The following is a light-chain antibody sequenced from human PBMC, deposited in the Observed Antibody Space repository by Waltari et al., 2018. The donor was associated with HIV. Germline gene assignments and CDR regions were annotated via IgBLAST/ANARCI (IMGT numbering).Light chain of an antibody. CDR3: ATWDGRLSGVV. V-gene: IGLV1-47*01. J-gene: IGLJ2*01. CDR2: RNN. CDR1: SSNIGSNY. Sequence: QSVLTQPPSASGTPGQRVTISCSGSSSNIGSNYVYWYQQLPGTTPQLLIYRNNQRPAGVPDRFSGSKSGTSASLAISGLRSEDEADYYCATWDGRLSGVVFGGGTKLTVL.